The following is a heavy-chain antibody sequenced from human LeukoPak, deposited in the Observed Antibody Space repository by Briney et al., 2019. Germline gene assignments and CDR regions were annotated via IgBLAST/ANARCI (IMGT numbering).Heavy chain of an antibody. D-gene: IGHD2-21*02. J-gene: IGHJ4*02. V-gene: IGHV3-21*01. CDR1: GFTFSSYS. Sequence: GGSLRLSCAASGFTFSSYSMNWVRQAPGKGLEWVSSISSSSSYIYYADSVKGRFTISRDNAKNSLYLQMNSLRAEDTAVYYCAKGCGGNCYSSFDCWGQGALVTVSS. CDR3: AKGCGGNCYSSFDC. CDR2: ISSSSSYI.